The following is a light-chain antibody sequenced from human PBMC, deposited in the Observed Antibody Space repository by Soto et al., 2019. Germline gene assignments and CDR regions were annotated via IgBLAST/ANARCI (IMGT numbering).Light chain of an antibody. Sequence: EIVLTQSPATLSLSPGERATLSCRASQSVSSYLAWYQQKPGQAPMLLIYDASNRHTGIPARFSGSGSGTDFTLTISSLEHEDFSIYYCQQRSNWPPVTFGGGTKVEIK. V-gene: IGKV3-11*01. CDR2: DAS. CDR1: QSVSSY. CDR3: QQRSNWPPVT. J-gene: IGKJ4*01.